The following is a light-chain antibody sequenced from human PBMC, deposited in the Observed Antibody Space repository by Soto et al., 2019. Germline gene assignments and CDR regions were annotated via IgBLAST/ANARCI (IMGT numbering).Light chain of an antibody. CDR1: QSASSY. Sequence: DIVLPQSPATLSLSPGERATLSCRASQSASSYLAWYQQKPGQAPRLLIYDASNRATGIPARFSGSGSGTDFTLTISSLEPEDFAVYYCQQRSNWPIPFGQGTRLAN. V-gene: IGKV3-11*01. CDR3: QQRSNWPIP. CDR2: DAS. J-gene: IGKJ5*01.